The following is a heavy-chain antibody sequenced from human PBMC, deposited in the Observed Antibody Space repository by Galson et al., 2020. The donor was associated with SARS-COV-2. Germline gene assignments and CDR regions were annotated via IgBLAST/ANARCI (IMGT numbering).Heavy chain of an antibody. D-gene: IGHD1-1*01. CDR2: VFWDDDK. CDR3: AHFQWNVADY. CDR1: GFSLSTSGVG. Sequence: KMSGPTLVKPTQTLTLTCTFSGFSLSTSGVGVGWIRQPPGKALEWLALVFWDDDKRYSPSLQTRLTVTKDTSKNQVVFTMTNMDPVDTATYFCAHFQWNVADYWGQGTLVTVSS. J-gene: IGHJ4*02. V-gene: IGHV2-5*02.